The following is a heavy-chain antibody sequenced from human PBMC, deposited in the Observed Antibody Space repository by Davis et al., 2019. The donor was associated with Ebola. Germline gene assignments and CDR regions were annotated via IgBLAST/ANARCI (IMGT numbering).Heavy chain of an antibody. CDR2: ISYDGSNK. CDR3: AKDPVVVITTGGFDY. Sequence: PGGSLRLSCAASGFPFSSFAMHWARQAPGKGLEWVALISYDGSNKYYADSVKGRFTISRDNSKNTLYLQMNSLRAEDTAVYYCAKDPVVVITTGGFDYWGQGTLVTVSS. CDR1: GFPFSSFA. V-gene: IGHV3-30-3*01. D-gene: IGHD3-22*01. J-gene: IGHJ4*02.